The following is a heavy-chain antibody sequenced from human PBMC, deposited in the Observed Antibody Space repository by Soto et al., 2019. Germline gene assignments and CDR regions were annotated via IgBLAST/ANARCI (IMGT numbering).Heavy chain of an antibody. CDR2: VYYSGST. V-gene: IGHV4-59*02. CDR3: ARDEKSGIQYFDY. CDR1: GDSVNSYY. D-gene: IGHD6-13*01. Sequence: SETLSLTCTVTGDSVNSYYWSWMRQPPGKGLECMGYVYYSGSTNYNPSLKSRVTISVDASKNQISLRLKSVTAADTAVYYCARDEKSGIQYFDYWGQGSLVTVSS. J-gene: IGHJ4*02.